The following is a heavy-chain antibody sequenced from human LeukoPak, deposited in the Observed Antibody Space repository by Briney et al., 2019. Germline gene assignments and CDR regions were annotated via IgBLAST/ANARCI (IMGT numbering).Heavy chain of an antibody. V-gene: IGHV4-34*01. CDR2: INHSGST. Sequence: SETLSLTCAVYGGSFSGYYWRWLRQPPGKGLEWVGEINHSGSTNYNPSLKSRVTISVDTSRNQFSLKLSSVTAADTAVYYCARGPARPPYYYYYYMDVWGKGTTVTVSS. D-gene: IGHD6-25*01. CDR3: ARGPARPPYYYYYYMDV. CDR1: GGSFSGYY. J-gene: IGHJ6*03.